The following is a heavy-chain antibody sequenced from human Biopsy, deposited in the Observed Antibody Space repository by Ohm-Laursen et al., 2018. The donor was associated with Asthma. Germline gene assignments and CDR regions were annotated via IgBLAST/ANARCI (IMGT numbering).Heavy chain of an antibody. D-gene: IGHD3-10*01. J-gene: IGHJ6*02. Sequence: GTLSLTCIVSGGSVSTGSYYWSWIRQPPGKGLEWLGYIYYTGSDNYNPSLKSRVTISVDTSKNQFSLRLNSVTAADTAVYYCARGPNYHGSGKAPIGMDVWGQGTTVTVSS. CDR2: IYYTGSD. V-gene: IGHV4-61*01. CDR3: ARGPNYHGSGKAPIGMDV. CDR1: GGSVSTGSYY.